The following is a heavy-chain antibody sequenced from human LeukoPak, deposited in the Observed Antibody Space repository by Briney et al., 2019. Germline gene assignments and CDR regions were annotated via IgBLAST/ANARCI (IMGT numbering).Heavy chain of an antibody. V-gene: IGHV3-21*01. CDR1: GFTFSSYS. Sequence: GGSLRLSCAGSGFTFSSYSMNWVRQVPGKGLEWVSFISSSSSYIYYADSVKGRFTISRDNAKNSLYLQMNSLRAEDTAVYYCARDHDWDYMDVWGKGTTVTVSS. J-gene: IGHJ6*03. CDR3: ARDHDWDYMDV. CDR2: ISSSSSYI. D-gene: IGHD3-9*01.